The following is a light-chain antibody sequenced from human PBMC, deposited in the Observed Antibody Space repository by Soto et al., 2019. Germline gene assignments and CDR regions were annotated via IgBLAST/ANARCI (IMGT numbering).Light chain of an antibody. CDR3: AAWDDSLSAWV. CDR1: SSNIGSNY. Sequence: QPVLTQPPSASGTPGQRVAMFCSGSSSNIGSNYVYWYQHLPGTAPKLLIYKNNQRPSGVPDRFSGSKSGTSASLAISGLRSEDEADYYCAAWDDSLSAWVFGGGTKLTVL. CDR2: KNN. J-gene: IGLJ3*02. V-gene: IGLV1-47*01.